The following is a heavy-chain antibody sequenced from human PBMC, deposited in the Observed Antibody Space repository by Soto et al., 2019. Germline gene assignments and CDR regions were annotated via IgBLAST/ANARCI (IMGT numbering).Heavy chain of an antibody. D-gene: IGHD3-22*01. CDR2: INSDGSST. CDR1: GFTFSSYW. J-gene: IGHJ4*02. CDR3: ARVDYDSSGYYEDPGSLFAYYFDY. Sequence: PGGSLRLSCAASGFTFSSYWMHWVRQAPGKGLVWVSRINSDGSSTSYADSVKGRFTISRDNAKNTLYLQMNSLRAEDTAVYYCARVDYDSSGYYEDPGSLFAYYFDYWGQGTLVTVSS. V-gene: IGHV3-74*01.